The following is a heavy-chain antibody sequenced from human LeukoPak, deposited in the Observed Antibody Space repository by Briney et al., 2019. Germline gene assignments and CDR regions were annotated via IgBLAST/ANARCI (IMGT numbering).Heavy chain of an antibody. CDR1: GFTVSSNY. Sequence: QPGGSLRLSCAASGFTVSSNYMSWVRQAPGKGLEWVSVIYSGGSTYYADSVKGRFTISRDNSKNTLYLQMNSLRAEDTAVYYCAKGVTLGLNWFDPWGQGTLVTVSS. J-gene: IGHJ5*02. D-gene: IGHD4-11*01. CDR2: IYSGGST. V-gene: IGHV3-53*05. CDR3: AKGVTLGLNWFDP.